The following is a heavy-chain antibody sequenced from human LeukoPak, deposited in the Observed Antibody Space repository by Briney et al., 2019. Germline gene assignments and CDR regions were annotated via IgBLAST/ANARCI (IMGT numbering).Heavy chain of an antibody. CDR3: AREIGGGQHYLEQ. CDR1: RFTVSSST. CDR2: FYSDALDGNT. D-gene: IGHD2-15*01. J-gene: IGHJ4*02. Sequence: EPGGSLRLSCACSRFTVSSSTMSWVRKAPGNGLEWVSNFYSDALDGNTDYAGSVQGRFTISRDNSLNTLYLQMNSMLVEATATYYCAREIGGGQHYLEQWGQGTVVTVSS. V-gene: IGHV3-53*01.